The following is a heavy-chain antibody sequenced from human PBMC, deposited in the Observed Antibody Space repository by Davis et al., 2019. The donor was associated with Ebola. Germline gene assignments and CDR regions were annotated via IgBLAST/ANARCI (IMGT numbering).Heavy chain of an antibody. CDR3: AKETAAIPTRTDY. CDR1: GFTFSSYA. V-gene: IGHV3-23*01. D-gene: IGHD1-1*01. J-gene: IGHJ4*02. Sequence: GESLKISCAASGFTFSSYAMSWVRQAPGKGLEWVSAISGSGGSTYYADSVRGRFTVSRDNSKNMLFLQLTSLRDDDTAVYYCAKETAAIPTRTDYWGQGALVTVSS. CDR2: ISGSGGST.